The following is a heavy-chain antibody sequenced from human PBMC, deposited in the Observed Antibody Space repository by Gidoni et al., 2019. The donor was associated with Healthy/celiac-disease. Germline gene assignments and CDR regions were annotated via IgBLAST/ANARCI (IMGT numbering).Heavy chain of an antibody. D-gene: IGHD3-22*01. CDR3: AKEGSYYYDSSGPKHDAFDI. CDR1: GFTFDDYA. J-gene: IGHJ3*02. CDR2: ISWNGGSI. V-gene: IGHV3-9*01. Sequence: EVQLVESGGGVAQPGRSLRLSCAAPGFTFDDYAMHWVRQAPGKGLEWVSGISWNGGSIGYADSVKGRFTISRDNAKNSLYLQMNSLRAEDTALYYCAKEGSYYYDSSGPKHDAFDIWGQGTMVTVSS.